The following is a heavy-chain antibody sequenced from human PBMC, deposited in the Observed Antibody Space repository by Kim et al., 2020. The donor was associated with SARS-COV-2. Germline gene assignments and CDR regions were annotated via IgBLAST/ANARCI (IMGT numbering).Heavy chain of an antibody. CDR3: AKDLGGYSYGHYYYYGM. Sequence: GGSLRLSCAASGFTFSSYGMHWVRQAPGKGLEWVAVISYDGSNKYYADSVKGRFTISRDNSKNTLYLQMNSLRAEDTAVYYCAKDLGGYSYGHYYYYGM. CDR2: ISYDGSNK. D-gene: IGHD5-18*01. V-gene: IGHV3-30*18. CDR1: GFTFSSYG. J-gene: IGHJ6*01.